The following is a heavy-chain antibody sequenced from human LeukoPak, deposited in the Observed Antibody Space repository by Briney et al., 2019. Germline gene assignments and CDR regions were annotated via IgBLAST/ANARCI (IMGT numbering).Heavy chain of an antibody. J-gene: IGHJ6*03. CDR1: GGTFSSYA. D-gene: IGHD6-6*01. CDR2: ISAYNGNT. Sequence: ASVKVSCKASGGTFSSYAISWVRQAPGQGLEWMGWISAYNGNTNYAQKLQGRVTMTTDTSTSTAYMELRSLRSDDTAVYYCATAAARFYYMDVWGKGTTVTVSS. CDR3: ATAAARFYYMDV. V-gene: IGHV1-18*01.